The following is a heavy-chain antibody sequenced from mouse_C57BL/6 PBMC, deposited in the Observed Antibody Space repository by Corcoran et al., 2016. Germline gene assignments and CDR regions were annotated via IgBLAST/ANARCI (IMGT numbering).Heavy chain of an antibody. CDR2: INPNNGGT. CDR3: ARSGVVFDY. D-gene: IGHD1-1*01. Sequence: EVQLQQSGPELVKPGASVKISCKASGYTFTDYYMNWVKQSHGKSLEWIGDINPNNGGTSYNQKFKGKATLTVDKSSSTAYMELRSLPSEDSAVYYCARSGVVFDYWGQGTTLTVSS. J-gene: IGHJ2*01. V-gene: IGHV1-26*01. CDR1: GYTFTDYY.